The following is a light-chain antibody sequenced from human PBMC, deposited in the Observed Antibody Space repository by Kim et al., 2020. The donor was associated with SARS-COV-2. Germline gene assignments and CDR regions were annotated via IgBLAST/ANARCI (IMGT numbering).Light chain of an antibody. CDR3: QQDYNLPHT. CDR2: GAS. Sequence: PGERVTLSCRASQSVSSSYLTWYQQKPGQAPRLLIYGASTRATGIPARFSGSGSGTDFTLTISSLPPEDFAVYYCQQDYNLPHTFGGGHKV. CDR1: QSVSSSY. J-gene: IGKJ4*01. V-gene: IGKV3D-7*01.